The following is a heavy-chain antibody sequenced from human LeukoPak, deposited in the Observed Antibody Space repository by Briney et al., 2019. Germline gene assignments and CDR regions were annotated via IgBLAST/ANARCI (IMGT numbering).Heavy chain of an antibody. Sequence: GGSLRLSCAASGFTFSSYAMIWVRQAPGKGLEWVSVISGNGGTTYYADSVKGRFTISRDNSKNTLYLQMNSLRAEDTAVYYCAKDLTRRYFDWLLTGYFDYWGQGTLVTVSS. V-gene: IGHV3-23*01. CDR2: ISGNGGTT. J-gene: IGHJ4*02. CDR1: GFTFSSYA. CDR3: AKDLTRRYFDWLLTGYFDY. D-gene: IGHD3-9*01.